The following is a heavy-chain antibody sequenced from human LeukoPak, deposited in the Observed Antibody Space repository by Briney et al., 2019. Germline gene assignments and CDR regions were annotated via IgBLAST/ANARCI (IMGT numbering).Heavy chain of an antibody. CDR2: IYTSGGT. V-gene: IGHV4-4*09. Sequence: PSETLSLTCTVSGGSISSYYWSWIRQPPGKGLEWIGYIYTSGGTNYNPSLKSRVTISVDTSKNQFSLKLSSVTAADTAVYYCARRRMLGVSGGCCWFDPWGQGTLVTVSS. CDR3: ARRRMLGVSGGCCWFDP. D-gene: IGHD3-16*01. J-gene: IGHJ5*02. CDR1: GGSISSYY.